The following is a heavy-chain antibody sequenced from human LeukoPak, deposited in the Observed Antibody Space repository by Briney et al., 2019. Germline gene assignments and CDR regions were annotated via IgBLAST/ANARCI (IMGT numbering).Heavy chain of an antibody. V-gene: IGHV3-23*01. Sequence: GGSLRLSCVASGFPFSTYVMIWVRQAPGKGVEWVASLSNSDGTTYSAHSVQGRFTISKDNSKSTLYLQMNSLRAEDTAVYYCAKGRIAIYSSGWTDYFDYWGQGTLVTVSS. CDR1: GFPFSTYV. D-gene: IGHD6-19*01. J-gene: IGHJ4*02. CDR2: LSNSDGTT. CDR3: AKGRIAIYSSGWTDYFDY.